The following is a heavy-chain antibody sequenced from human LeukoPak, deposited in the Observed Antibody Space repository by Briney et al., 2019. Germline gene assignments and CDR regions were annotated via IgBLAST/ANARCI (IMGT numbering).Heavy chain of an antibody. J-gene: IGHJ4*02. CDR2: ISYDGSNK. D-gene: IGHD6-13*01. Sequence: PGRSLRLSCAASGFTFSSYGMHWVRQAPGKGLEWVAVISYDGSNKYYADSVKGRFTISRDNSKNSLYLQMNSLRTEDTALYYCAKDMRAADRDYWGQGTLVTVSS. CDR1: GFTFSSYG. CDR3: AKDMRAADRDY. V-gene: IGHV3-30*18.